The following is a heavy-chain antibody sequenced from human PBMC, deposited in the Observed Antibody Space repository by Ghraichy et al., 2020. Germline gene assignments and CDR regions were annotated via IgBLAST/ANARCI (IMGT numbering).Heavy chain of an antibody. V-gene: IGHV4-34*01. CDR1: GGSFSGYY. D-gene: IGHD3-3*01. Sequence: ESLNISCAVYGGSFSGYYWSWIRQPPGKGLEWIGEINHSGSTNYNPSLKSRVTISVDTSKNQFSLKLSSVTAADTAVYYCARGAARHITTFEIVRARGYIDYWGQGTLVTVSS. CDR2: INHSGST. J-gene: IGHJ4*02. CDR3: ARGAARHITTFEIVRARGYIDY.